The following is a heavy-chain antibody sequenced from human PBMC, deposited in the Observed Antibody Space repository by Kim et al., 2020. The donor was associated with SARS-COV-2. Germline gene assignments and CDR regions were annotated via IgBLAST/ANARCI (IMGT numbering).Heavy chain of an antibody. V-gene: IGHV3-23*01. D-gene: IGHD6-19*01. CDR3: AKKWGGSGWSFDY. J-gene: IGHJ4*02. Sequence: YADSVKGRFTSSRDNAKNTLDLQMNSLRAEDTAVYYCAKKWGGSGWSFDYWGQGTLVTVSS.